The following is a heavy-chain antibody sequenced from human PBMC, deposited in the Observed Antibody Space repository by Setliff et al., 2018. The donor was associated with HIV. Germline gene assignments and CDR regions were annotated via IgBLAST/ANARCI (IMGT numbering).Heavy chain of an antibody. D-gene: IGHD3-22*01. V-gene: IGHV1-2*02. Sequence: ASVKVSCKSSGYTFTDYFMHWVRQAPGQGLEWMGWISPDNANTRISQRFRGSVTMTEDTSTDTAYMELSSLRSEDTAMYYCATIRAYYYDSSGQEYFQYWGHGTLVTVSS. J-gene: IGHJ1*01. CDR2: ISPDNANT. CDR1: GYTFTDYF. CDR3: ATIRAYYYDSSGQEYFQY.